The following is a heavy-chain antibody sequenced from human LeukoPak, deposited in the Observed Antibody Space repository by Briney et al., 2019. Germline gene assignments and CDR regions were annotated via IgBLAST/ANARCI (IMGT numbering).Heavy chain of an antibody. J-gene: IGHJ4*02. Sequence: AGGSLRLSCAASGFSFSTYGMHWVRQAPGKGLEWVAAAQGDGRLQYYADSVKGRFTISKDISKSTLYVQMNSLRAEDTAVYYCATGGGFYYGHWGQGTLVTVSS. CDR2: AQGDGRLQ. D-gene: IGHD3-22*01. CDR1: GFSFSTYG. V-gene: IGHV3-30*02. CDR3: ATGGGFYYGH.